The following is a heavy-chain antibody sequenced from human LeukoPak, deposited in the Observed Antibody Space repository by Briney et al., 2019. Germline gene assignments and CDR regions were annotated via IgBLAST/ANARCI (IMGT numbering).Heavy chain of an antibody. CDR3: LNSVTLLSPISFYY. D-gene: IGHD3-9*01. CDR2: IDTNGGST. J-gene: IGHJ4*02. CDR1: GFTFSSYA. Sequence: QPGGSLRLSCAASGFTFSSYAMLRVRQAPGKGLEYVSTIDTNGGSTYYADSVKGRFTISRDNSKNTLYLQMSSLRSEDTALYYCLNSVTLLSPISFYYWGQGALVTVSS. V-gene: IGHV3-64D*06.